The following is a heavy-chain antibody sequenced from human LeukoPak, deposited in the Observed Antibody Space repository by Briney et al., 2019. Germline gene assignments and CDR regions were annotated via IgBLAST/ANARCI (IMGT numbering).Heavy chain of an antibody. CDR1: GGSISSYY. D-gene: IGHD2-21*02. V-gene: IGHV4-4*07. CDR2: IYTSGRT. J-gene: IGHJ4*02. CDR3: ARLPEDY. Sequence: SETLSLTRTVSGGSISSYYWSRIRQPAGKGLEWIGRIYTSGRTNFNPSLNSRVNMSVDTSKNQSSLNLSSVTPAGPSMYICARLPEDYWGQGTLVTVSS.